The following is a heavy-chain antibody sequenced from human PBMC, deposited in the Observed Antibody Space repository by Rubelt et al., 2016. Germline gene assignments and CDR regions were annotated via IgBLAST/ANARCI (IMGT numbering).Heavy chain of an antibody. CDR2: IYHSGST. D-gene: IGHD4-17*01. Sequence: QVQLQESGPGLVKPSETLSLTCTVSGYSISSGYYWGWIRQPPGKGLEWIGSIYHSGSTYYNPSLKSRVTMSVDTSKNQFSLKLSSVTAADTAVYYCARGDPDRGSRTVTLDYWGQGTLVTVSS. CDR3: ARGDPDRGSRTVTLDY. CDR1: GYSISSGYY. J-gene: IGHJ4*02. V-gene: IGHV4-38-2*02.